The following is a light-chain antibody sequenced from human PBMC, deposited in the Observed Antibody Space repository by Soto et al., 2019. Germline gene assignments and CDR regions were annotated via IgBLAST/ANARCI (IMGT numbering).Light chain of an antibody. J-gene: IGLJ2*01. CDR1: TKGFDLYKY. V-gene: IGLV2-14*03. CDR2: DVN. Sequence: QSVLAQPVSVSVSPGQSITISCTGTTKGFDLYKYVSWYQQHPGKAPKLLIFDVNHRPSGVSNRSAGSKSANTASLTISGLQDEDEADYYCSSSTSRTTRVFGGGTKVNVL. CDR3: SSSTSRTTRV.